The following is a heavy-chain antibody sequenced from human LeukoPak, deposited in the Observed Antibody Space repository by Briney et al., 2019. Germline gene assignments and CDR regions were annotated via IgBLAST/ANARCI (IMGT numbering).Heavy chain of an antibody. CDR1: GFTFSNYP. D-gene: IGHD3-10*01. J-gene: IGHJ5*02. CDR2: ISSSSSYI. V-gene: IGHV3-21*01. CDR3: ARDAVNGSGSYPNWFDP. Sequence: PGGSLRLSCSASGFTFSNYPMHWVRQAPGKGLEWVSSISSSSSYIYYADSVKGRFTISRDNAKNSLYLQMNSLRAEDTAVYYCARDAVNGSGSYPNWFDPWGQGTLVTVSS.